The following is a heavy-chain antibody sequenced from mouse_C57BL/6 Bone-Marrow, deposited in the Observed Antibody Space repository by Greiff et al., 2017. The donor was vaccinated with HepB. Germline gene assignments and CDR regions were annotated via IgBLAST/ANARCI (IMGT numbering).Heavy chain of an antibody. D-gene: IGHD1-1*01. V-gene: IGHV1-50*01. J-gene: IGHJ2*01. CDR2: IDPSDSYT. CDR1: GYTFTSYW. CDR3: ESDYYGNLDY. Sequence: QVQLKQPGAELVKPGASVKLSCKASGYTFTSYWMQWVKQRPGQGLEWIGEIDPSDSYTNYNQKFKGKATLTVDTSSSTAYMQLSSLTSEDSAVYYCESDYYGNLDYWGQGTTLTVSS.